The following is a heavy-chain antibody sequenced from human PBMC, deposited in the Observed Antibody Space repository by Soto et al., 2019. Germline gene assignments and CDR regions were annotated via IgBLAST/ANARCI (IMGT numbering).Heavy chain of an antibody. CDR3: ARIGVSSGHESPDFDS. CDR1: GYTFNFYG. V-gene: IGHV1-18*01. Sequence: QVHLVQSGAEVKKPGASVKVSCKASGYTFNFYGITWVRQAPGQGLEWMGWISGFNGNTNYAADLQGRVTMTTDTSTSTAYMELRGLRSDDTAVYYCARIGVSSGHESPDFDSWGQGTLVTVSS. CDR2: ISGFNGNT. D-gene: IGHD3-16*01. J-gene: IGHJ4*02.